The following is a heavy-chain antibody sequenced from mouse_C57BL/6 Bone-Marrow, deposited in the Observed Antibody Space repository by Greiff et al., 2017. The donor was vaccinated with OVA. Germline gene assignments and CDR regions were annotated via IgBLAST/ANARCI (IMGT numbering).Heavy chain of an antibody. Sequence: QVQLKQPGAELVKPGASVKLSCKASGYTFTSYWMHWVKQRPGQGLEWIGMIHPNSGSTNYNEKFKGKATLTIDKSSSTAYMQLSSLTSEDSAVYYCARWTKGWFAYWGQGTLVTVSA. CDR2: IHPNSGST. V-gene: IGHV1-64*01. J-gene: IGHJ3*01. CDR1: GYTFTSYW. CDR3: ARWTKGWFAY.